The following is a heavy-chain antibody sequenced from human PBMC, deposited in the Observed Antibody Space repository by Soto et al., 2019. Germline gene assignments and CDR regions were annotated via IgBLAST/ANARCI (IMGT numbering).Heavy chain of an antibody. V-gene: IGHV3-33*01. CDR2: IWYDGSNK. J-gene: IGHJ4*02. CDR3: ARDFRSYSSSWYRLIWGFDY. CDR1: GFTFSSYG. Sequence: GGSLRLSCAASGFTFSSYGMHWVRQAPGKGLEWVAVIWYDGSNKYYADSVKGRFTISRDNSKNTLYLQMNSLRAEDTAVYYCARDFRSYSSSWYRLIWGFDYWGQGTLVTVSS. D-gene: IGHD6-13*01.